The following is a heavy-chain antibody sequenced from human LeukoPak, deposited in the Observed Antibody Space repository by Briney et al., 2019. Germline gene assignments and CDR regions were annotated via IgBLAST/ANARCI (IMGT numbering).Heavy chain of an antibody. CDR2: IRYDGSNK. CDR3: ARDMGSSSYYVDV. V-gene: IGHV3-30*02. Sequence: GGSLRLSCAASGFTFSSYGMHWVRQAPGKGLEWVAFIRYDGSNKYYADSVKGRFTISRDNSKNSLYLQMNSLRAEDTAVYYCARDMGSSSYYVDVWGKGTTVTVSS. J-gene: IGHJ6*03. D-gene: IGHD6-6*01. CDR1: GFTFSSYG.